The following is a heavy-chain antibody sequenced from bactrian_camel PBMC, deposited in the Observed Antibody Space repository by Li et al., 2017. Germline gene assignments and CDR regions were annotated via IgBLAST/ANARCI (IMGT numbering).Heavy chain of an antibody. V-gene: IGHV3S1*01. CDR3: AKRCPWVAYVPLECEYNY. CDR2: LWGGGGSP. CDR1: GFTFSMYW. D-gene: IGHD3*01. Sequence: HVQLVESGGGLVQPGGSLRLSCAASGFTFSMYWMYWVRQAPGKEREGVARLWGGGGSPYYVNAARGRFTISRDNAKNTLYLEVNSLKLEDAAMYYCAKRCPWVAYVPLECEYNYWGQGTQVTVS. J-gene: IGHJ4*01.